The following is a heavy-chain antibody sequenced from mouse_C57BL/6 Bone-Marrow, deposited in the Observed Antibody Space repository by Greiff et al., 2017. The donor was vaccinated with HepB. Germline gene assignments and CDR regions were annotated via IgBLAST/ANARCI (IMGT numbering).Heavy chain of an antibody. J-gene: IGHJ2*01. V-gene: IGHV5-2*01. Sequence: DVKLVESGGGLVQPGESLKLSCESYDYEFPSHDMSWVRKTPEKRLELVAAINSDGGSTYYPETMERRFIISRDNTKNTLYLQMSSLRSEDTALYYCAKTRDFDYWGQGTTLTVSS. CDR3: AKTRDFDY. CDR1: DYEFPSHD. CDR2: INSDGGST.